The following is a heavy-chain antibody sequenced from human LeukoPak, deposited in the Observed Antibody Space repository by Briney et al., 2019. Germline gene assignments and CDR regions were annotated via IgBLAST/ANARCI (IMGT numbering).Heavy chain of an antibody. V-gene: IGHV3-7*01. D-gene: IGHD2-15*01. CDR2: IKKEVSEK. CDR1: GFTFSNYW. CDR3: ARGADGVSSNSRGWFDP. Sequence: GGSLRLSCAASGFTFSNYWMSWVRQAPGKGLEWVANIKKEVSEKYYMDSVKGRFTISRDNAKNTLYLQMNSLRAEDTAVYSCARGADGVSSNSRGWFDPWGQGTLVTVSS. J-gene: IGHJ5*02.